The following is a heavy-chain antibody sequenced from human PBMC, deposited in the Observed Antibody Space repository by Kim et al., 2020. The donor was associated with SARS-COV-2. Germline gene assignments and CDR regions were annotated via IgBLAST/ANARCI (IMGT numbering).Heavy chain of an antibody. V-gene: IGHV3-43*02. CDR2: ISRDGGEI. J-gene: IGHJ4*02. Sequence: GGSLRLSCAASGFTFDDYAIQWVRQVPGKGLEWVSLISRDGGEIKYADSVKGRFTISRDNSKKSVYLQMNSLRSEDTALYYCVRGQQWLIKNWGQGTQVTVSP. D-gene: IGHD6-19*01. CDR1: GFTFDDYA. CDR3: VRGQQWLIKN.